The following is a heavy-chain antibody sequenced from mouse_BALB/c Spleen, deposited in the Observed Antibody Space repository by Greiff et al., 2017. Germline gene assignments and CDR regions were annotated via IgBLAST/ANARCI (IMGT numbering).Heavy chain of an antibody. Sequence: DVLLVESGGGLVKPGGSLKLSCAASGFTFSSYTMSWVRQTPEKRLEWVATISSGGSYTYYPDSVKGRFIISRDKAKSTLYLQMSSLKSEDTAMYYCTRDGSWFAYWGQGTLVTVSA. CDR1: GFTFSSYT. CDR3: TRDGSWFAY. V-gene: IGHV5-6-4*01. J-gene: IGHJ3*01. CDR2: ISSGGSYT.